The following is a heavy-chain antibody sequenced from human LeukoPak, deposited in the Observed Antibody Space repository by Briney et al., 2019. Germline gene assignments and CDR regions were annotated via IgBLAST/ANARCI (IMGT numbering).Heavy chain of an antibody. V-gene: IGHV3-23*01. D-gene: IGHD3-10*01. CDR1: GFTFSSYA. CDR2: ISGSGGST. CDR3: AKDSYYYGSGSYYSAPYYFDY. Sequence: GGSLRLSCAASGFTFSSYAMSWVRQAPGKGLEWVSAISGSGGSTYYADSVKGRFTISRDNSKNTLYLQMNSLRAEDTAVYYCAKDSYYYGSGSYYSAPYYFDYWGQGTLVTVCS. J-gene: IGHJ4*02.